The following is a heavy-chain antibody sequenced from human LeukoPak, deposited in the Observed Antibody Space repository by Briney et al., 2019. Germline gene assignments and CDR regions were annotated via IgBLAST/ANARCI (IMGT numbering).Heavy chain of an antibody. Sequence: GGSLRLSCAASGFTFSTYGMSWVRQAPGKGLEWVSAIGGSGGGTYYADSVKGRFTISRDNAKNSLYLQMNSLRAEDTAVYYCARDFLFAGYYYDSSGPLGYWGQGTLVTVSS. CDR3: ARDFLFAGYYYDSSGPLGY. J-gene: IGHJ4*02. CDR2: IGGSGGGT. D-gene: IGHD3-22*01. CDR1: GFTFSTYG. V-gene: IGHV3-23*01.